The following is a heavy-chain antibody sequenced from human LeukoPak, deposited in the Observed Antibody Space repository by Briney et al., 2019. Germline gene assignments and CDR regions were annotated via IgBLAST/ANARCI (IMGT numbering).Heavy chain of an antibody. CDR2: ISSSSTTI. CDR1: GFTFSSYW. D-gene: IGHD5-12*01. Sequence: GGSLRLSCTASGFTFSSYWMSWVRQAPGKGLEWVSYISSSSTTIYYADSVKGRFTISRDNAKNSLYLQMNSLRAEDTAVYYCASGAEGYVFDPWGQGTLVTVSS. J-gene: IGHJ5*02. CDR3: ASGAEGYVFDP. V-gene: IGHV3-48*01.